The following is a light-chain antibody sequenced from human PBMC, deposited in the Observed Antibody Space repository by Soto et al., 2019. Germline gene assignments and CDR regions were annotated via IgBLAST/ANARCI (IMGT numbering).Light chain of an antibody. CDR2: DVS. CDR1: GSDVSGYRY. CDR3: DSYTSSSSYV. J-gene: IGLJ1*01. V-gene: IGLV2-14*01. Sequence: QSALTQPASVSGSPGQSITISCTGTGSDVSGYRYVSWYQQHPGKAPKLMIYDVSNRPSGVSDRFSGSKSGNTASLTISGLQSEDEADYYCDSYTSSSSYVFGTGTKLTVL.